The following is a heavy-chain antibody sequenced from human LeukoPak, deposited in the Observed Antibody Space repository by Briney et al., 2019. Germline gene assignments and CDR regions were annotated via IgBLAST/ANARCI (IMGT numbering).Heavy chain of an antibody. J-gene: IGHJ4*02. CDR1: GGSISSGDYY. CDR2: IYYSGST. D-gene: IGHD4-11*01. CDR3: ARGQTTSFDY. Sequence: SQTLSLTCTVSGGSISSGDYYWSWIRQPPGKGLEWIVYIYYSGSTYYNPSLKSRVTISVYKSKNQFSLKLSSVTAADTAVYYCARGQTTSFDYWGQGTLVTVSS. V-gene: IGHV4-30-4*01.